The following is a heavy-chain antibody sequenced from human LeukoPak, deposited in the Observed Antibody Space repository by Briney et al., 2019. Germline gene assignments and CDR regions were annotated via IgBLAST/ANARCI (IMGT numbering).Heavy chain of an antibody. CDR1: GGHHCIHY. Sequence: PAETLSLIRSVCGGHHCIHYGSCIPAPPGRALECIGYIYYSGSPNHNPSLKSRVTISVDTSKNQFSLKLSSVTAADTAVYYCARDAYYDSSGSPKTGWFDPWGQGTLVTVSS. J-gene: IGHJ5*02. CDR2: IYYSGSP. D-gene: IGHD3-22*01. V-gene: IGHV4-59*11. CDR3: ARDAYYDSSGSPKTGWFDP.